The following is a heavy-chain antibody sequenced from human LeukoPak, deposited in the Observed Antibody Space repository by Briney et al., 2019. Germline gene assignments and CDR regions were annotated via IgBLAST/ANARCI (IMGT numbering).Heavy chain of an antibody. Sequence: SETLSLTCTVSGGSLSSNYWSWIRQPPGKGLEWIGYIFYTGSTYYNPSLESRVTISVDTSKNQFSLTLISVTAADTAVYYCARDHPLPSSWGQGTLVTVSS. CDR1: GGSLSSNY. V-gene: IGHV4-59*01. CDR3: ARDHPLPSS. CDR2: IFYTGST. J-gene: IGHJ4*02.